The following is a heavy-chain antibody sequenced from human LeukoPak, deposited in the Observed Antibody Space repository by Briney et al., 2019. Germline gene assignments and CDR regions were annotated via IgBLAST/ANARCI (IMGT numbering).Heavy chain of an antibody. V-gene: IGHV4-59*08. CDR3: ARRDYYDSSGPWVAFDI. J-gene: IGHJ3*02. Sequence: SETLSLTCTVSGGSISSYYWSWIRQPPGKGLEWIGYIYYSGSTNYNPSLKSRVTISVDTSKNQFSLELSSVTAADTAVYYCARRDYYDSSGPWVAFDIWGQGTMVTVSS. D-gene: IGHD3-22*01. CDR1: GGSISSYY. CDR2: IYYSGST.